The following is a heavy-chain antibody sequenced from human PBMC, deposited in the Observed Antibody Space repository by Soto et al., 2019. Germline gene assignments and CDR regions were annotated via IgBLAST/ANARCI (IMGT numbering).Heavy chain of an antibody. CDR1: GFTFSSYE. V-gene: IGHV3-48*03. CDR2: ISSSGSTI. Sequence: PGGSLRLSCAASGFTFSSYEMNWVRQAPGKGLEWVSYISSSGSTIYYADSVKGRFTISRDNAKNSLYLQMNSLRAEDTAVYYCAREGGYYDFWSGYPVYYYGMDVWGQGTTVTVSS. CDR3: AREGGYYDFWSGYPVYYYGMDV. D-gene: IGHD3-3*01. J-gene: IGHJ6*02.